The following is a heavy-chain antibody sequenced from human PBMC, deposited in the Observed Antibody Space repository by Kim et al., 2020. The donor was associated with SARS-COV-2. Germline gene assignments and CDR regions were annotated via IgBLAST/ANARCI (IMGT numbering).Heavy chain of an antibody. CDR1: GESFSNYY. J-gene: IGHJ6*03. D-gene: IGHD3-3*01. CDR3: ARGRVGIVPSPILGLGPFWKHYYMDV. Sequence: SETLSRTCAVFGESFSNYYWTWVRRPPGKGLEWIGEINHSGTTNYNPSLKSRVTISSDPSKNQFSLKVTSLTAADTAVYYCARGRVGIVPSPILGLGPFWKHYYMDVWDRGATVTVSS. CDR2: INHSGTT. V-gene: IGHV4-34*01.